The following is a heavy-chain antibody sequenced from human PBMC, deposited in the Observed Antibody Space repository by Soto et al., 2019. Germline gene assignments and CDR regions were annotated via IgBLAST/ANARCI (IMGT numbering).Heavy chain of an antibody. V-gene: IGHV3-48*03. CDR2: INSGGTSK. CDR1: GFAIRNYE. D-gene: IGHD4-17*01. Sequence: GGSLRLSCAASGFAIRNYEMNWVRQAPGKGLEWVSYINSGGTSKKYTDSVEGRFTISRDTALSSLYLQMDSLRDEDTAIYYCERENSGDAFDFWGQGILVTVSS. CDR3: ERENSGDAFDF. J-gene: IGHJ4*02.